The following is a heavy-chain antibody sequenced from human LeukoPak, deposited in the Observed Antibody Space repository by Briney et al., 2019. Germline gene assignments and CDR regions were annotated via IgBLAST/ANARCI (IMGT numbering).Heavy chain of an antibody. Sequence: GGSLRLSCAASGFTFSSYWMHWVRQAPGRGLVWASRINSDGSITSYADSVKGRFTISRDNAKNTLYLQMNSLRAEDTAVYYCVRDLWNFYDSSSSADYWGQGTLVTVSS. V-gene: IGHV3-74*01. CDR1: GFTFSSYW. CDR2: INSDGSIT. J-gene: IGHJ4*02. D-gene: IGHD3-22*01. CDR3: VRDLWNFYDSSSSADY.